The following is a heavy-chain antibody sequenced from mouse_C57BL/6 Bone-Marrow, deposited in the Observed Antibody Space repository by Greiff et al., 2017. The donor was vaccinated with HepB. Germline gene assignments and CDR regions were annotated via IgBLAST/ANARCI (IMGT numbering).Heavy chain of an antibody. V-gene: IGHV1-81*01. CDR2: IYPRSGNT. CDR3: ARWLLRWDAMDY. CDR1: GYTFTSYG. D-gene: IGHD1-1*01. J-gene: IGHJ4*01. Sequence: QVQLQQSGAELARPGASVNLSCKASGYTFTSYGISWVKQRTGQGLEWIGEIYPRSGNTYYNEKFKGKATMTADKSSSTAYMELRSLTSEDSAVYCCARWLLRWDAMDYWGQGTSVTVSS.